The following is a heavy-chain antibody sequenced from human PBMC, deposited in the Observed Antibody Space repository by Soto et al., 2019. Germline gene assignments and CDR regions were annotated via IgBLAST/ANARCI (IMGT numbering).Heavy chain of an antibody. V-gene: IGHV3-30*03. D-gene: IGHD1-26*01. CDR2: LSYDGSNK. CDR1: GFTFNIYG. CDR3: ARDWDSGNYNYFDY. J-gene: IGHJ4*02. Sequence: GGSLRLSCAASGFTFNIYGMHWVRQAPGKGLEWVSLLSYDGSNKYYAESVKGRFTISRDNSKNTLYLQMNSLRPDDTAVYYCARDWDSGNYNYFDYWGQGTRVTVSS.